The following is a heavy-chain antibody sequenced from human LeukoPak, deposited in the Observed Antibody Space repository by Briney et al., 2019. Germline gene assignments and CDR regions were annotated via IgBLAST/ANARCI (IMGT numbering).Heavy chain of an antibody. Sequence: GASVKVSCKASGYTFTGCYMHWVRQAPGQGLEGMGWINPNSGGTNYAQKFQGRVTMTRDTSISTAYMELSRLRSGDTAVYNCARGKQWELGWSDPWGQGTLVTVSS. CDR3: ARGKQWELGWSDP. CDR1: GYTFTGCY. D-gene: IGHD1-26*01. J-gene: IGHJ5*02. CDR2: INPNSGGT. V-gene: IGHV1-2*02.